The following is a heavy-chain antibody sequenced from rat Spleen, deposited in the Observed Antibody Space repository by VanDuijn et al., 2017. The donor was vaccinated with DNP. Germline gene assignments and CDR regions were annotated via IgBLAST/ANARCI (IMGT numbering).Heavy chain of an antibody. J-gene: IGHJ3*01. V-gene: IGHV5-7*01. CDR2: ISYDGSST. CDR1: GFTFSNYD. CDR3: ARSWGDDGYPPFAY. Sequence: EVQLVESGGGLVQPGRSMKLSCAASGFTFSNYDMAWVRQAPKKGLEWVATISYDGSSTNYRDSVKGRFTISRDNAKSTLYLQMDSLRSEDTATYDVARSWGDDGYPPFAYWGQGTLVTVSS. D-gene: IGHD1-12*03.